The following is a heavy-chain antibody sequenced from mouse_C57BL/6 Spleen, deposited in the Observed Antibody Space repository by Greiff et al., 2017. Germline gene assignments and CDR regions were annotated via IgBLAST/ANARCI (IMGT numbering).Heavy chain of an antibody. J-gene: IGHJ3*01. CDR3: KRGGKGAY. Sequence: VQGVESGAELVRPGASVTLSCKASGYTFTDYEMHWVKQTPVHGLEWIGAIDPETGGTAYNQKFKGKAMLTADKSSSTAYMELRSLTSEDSAVYYCKRGGKGAYWGEGTLVTVST. V-gene: IGHV1-15*01. CDR1: GYTFTDYE. CDR2: IDPETGGT.